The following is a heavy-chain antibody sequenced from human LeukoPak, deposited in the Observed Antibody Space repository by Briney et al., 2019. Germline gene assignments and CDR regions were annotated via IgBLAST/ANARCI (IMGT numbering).Heavy chain of an antibody. CDR1: GFTFSGFW. V-gene: IGHV3-7*01. CDR2: INSDGSEG. CDR3: ARDRVGYYSKSTFDY. D-gene: IGHD3-22*01. J-gene: IGHJ4*02. Sequence: GGSLRPSCAVSGFTFSGFWMSWSRQAPGKGLEWVASINSDGSEGYYADVVKGQFTISRDNSKNTLYLQMNSLRAEDTAVYYCARDRVGYYSKSTFDYWGQGTLVTVSS.